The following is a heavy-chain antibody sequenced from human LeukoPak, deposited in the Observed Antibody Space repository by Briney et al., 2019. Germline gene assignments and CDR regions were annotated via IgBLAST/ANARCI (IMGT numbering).Heavy chain of an antibody. D-gene: IGHD2-15*01. Sequence: GGSLRLSCAASGFTFSSYAMHWVRQAPGKGLEWVAGISYDGSNKHYADSVKGRFTISRDNSKNTLYLQMNSLRAEDTAVYYCAKDLLVVVDYYYYGMDVWGQGTTVTVSS. CDR2: ISYDGSNK. CDR1: GFTFSSYA. CDR3: AKDLLVVVDYYYYGMDV. V-gene: IGHV3-30*18. J-gene: IGHJ6*02.